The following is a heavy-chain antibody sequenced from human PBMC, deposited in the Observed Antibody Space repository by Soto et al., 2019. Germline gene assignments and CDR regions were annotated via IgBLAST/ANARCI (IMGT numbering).Heavy chain of an antibody. V-gene: IGHV4-59*01. J-gene: IGHJ5*02. CDR3: ARRSVGSGWYGGWFDP. D-gene: IGHD6-19*01. CDR1: GGSISSYY. CDR2: IYYSGST. Sequence: QVQLQESGPGLVKPSETLSLTCTVSGGSISSYYWSWIRQPPGKGLEWIGYIYYSGSTNYNPSLKGRVTISVDTSKNQFSLKLSSVTAADTAVYYCARRSVGSGWYGGWFDPWGQGTLVTVSS.